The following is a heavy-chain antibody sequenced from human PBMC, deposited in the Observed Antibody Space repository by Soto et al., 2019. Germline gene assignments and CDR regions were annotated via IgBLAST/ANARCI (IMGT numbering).Heavy chain of an antibody. J-gene: IGHJ6*02. V-gene: IGHV4-4*07. CDR1: GVSFTSYY. D-gene: IGHD2-15*01. CDR3: ARVPVAVAATEDYYGLDV. CDR2: INTDGLS. Sequence: QVHLEESGPGLVRPSESLSVTCSVSGVSFTSYYWSWIRQSAGGGLEWMGRINTDGLSTYSPSFKSRLTMSLDTSKNQVSLRLISVTAADTAVYFCARVPVAVAATEDYYGLDVWGQGTTVTVSS.